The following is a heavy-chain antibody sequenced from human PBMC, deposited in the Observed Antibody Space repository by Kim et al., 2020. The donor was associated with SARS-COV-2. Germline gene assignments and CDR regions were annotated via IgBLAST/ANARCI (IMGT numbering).Heavy chain of an antibody. V-gene: IGHV4-31*03. CDR1: GGSISSGGYY. CDR2: IYYSGST. D-gene: IGHD3-3*01. CDR3: ARVLWSSPTIFGVVNYYYYMDV. J-gene: IGHJ6*03. Sequence: SETLSLTCTVSGGSISSGGYYWSWIRQHPGKGLEWIGYIYYSGSTYYNPSLKSRVTISVDTSKNQFSLKLSSVTAADTAVYYCARVLWSSPTIFGVVNYYYYMDVWGKGTTVTVSS.